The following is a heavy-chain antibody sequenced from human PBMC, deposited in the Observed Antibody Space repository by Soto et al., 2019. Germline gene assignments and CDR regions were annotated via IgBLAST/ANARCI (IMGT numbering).Heavy chain of an antibody. Sequence: QVQLVQSGAEVKKPGSSVKVSCKASGGTFSSYAISWVRQAPGQGLEWMGGIIPIFGTANYAQKFQGRVTITADESTSTAYMELSSLRSEDTAVYYCARGEDIVLVPAAMAYYGMDVWVQGTTVTFSS. CDR1: GGTFSSYA. CDR2: IIPIFGTA. D-gene: IGHD2-2*01. J-gene: IGHJ6*02. CDR3: ARGEDIVLVPAAMAYYGMDV. V-gene: IGHV1-69*12.